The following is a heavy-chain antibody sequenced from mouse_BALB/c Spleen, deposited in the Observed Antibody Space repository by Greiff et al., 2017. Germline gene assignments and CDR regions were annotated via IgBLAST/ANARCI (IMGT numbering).Heavy chain of an antibody. Sequence: EVKLVESGGGLVKPGGSLKLSCAASGFTFSSYAMSWVRQTPEKRLEWVASISSGGSTYYPDSVKGRFTISRDNARNILYLQMSSLRSEDTAMYYCARVSLDYGSSPFDYWGQGTTLTVSS. J-gene: IGHJ2*01. V-gene: IGHV5-6-5*01. D-gene: IGHD1-1*01. CDR3: ARVSLDYGSSPFDY. CDR1: GFTFSSYA. CDR2: ISSGGST.